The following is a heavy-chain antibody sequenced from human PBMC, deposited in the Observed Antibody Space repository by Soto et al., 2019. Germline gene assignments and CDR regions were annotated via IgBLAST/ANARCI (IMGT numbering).Heavy chain of an antibody. D-gene: IGHD2-2*01. CDR1: GFTFSWYG. CDR2: YYNDGRNK. J-gene: IGHJ6*03. CDR3: AKDGIVVVPAANVYYYYYYMDV. Sequence: VPVVGSWGGLVQPGRSLKIPWGGLGFTFSWYGLPWVPPGPGKGAGGGAVYYNDGRNKYYSGPGKGRFTISRDNSKNTLYLQMNSLRAEDTAVYYCAKDGIVVVPAANVYYYYYYMDVWGKGTTVTVSS. V-gene: IGHV3-30*18.